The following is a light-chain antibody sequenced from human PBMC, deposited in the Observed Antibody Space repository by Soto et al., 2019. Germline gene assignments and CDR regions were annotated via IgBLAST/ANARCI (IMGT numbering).Light chain of an antibody. J-gene: IGKJ4*01. CDR3: QQLKTYPLT. V-gene: IGKV1-9*01. CDR1: QGINSY. Sequence: DIQLTQSPSFLSASVGDRVTITCRASQGINSYLAWYQQKPGKAPKLLIYATSTLYTEVPSRFSGSGSGTEFSLTISSLQPDDFATYYCQQLKTYPLTFGGGTKAEI. CDR2: ATS.